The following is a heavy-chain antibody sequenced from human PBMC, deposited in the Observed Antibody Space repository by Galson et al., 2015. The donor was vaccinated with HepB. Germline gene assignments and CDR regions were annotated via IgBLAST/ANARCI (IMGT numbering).Heavy chain of an antibody. CDR3: WRGLGELSLYFDS. D-gene: IGHD3-16*02. V-gene: IGHV3-64D*06. CDR2: ISSTGGST. Sequence: SLRLSCAASGFTFRSYAMHWVRQAPGRGLEYVSAISSTGGSTHYADSVKGRFTVSRDNSKNTLYLQMSSLRPEDTAVYYCWRGLGELSLYFDSWGQGTLVTVSS. J-gene: IGHJ4*02. CDR1: GFTFRSYA.